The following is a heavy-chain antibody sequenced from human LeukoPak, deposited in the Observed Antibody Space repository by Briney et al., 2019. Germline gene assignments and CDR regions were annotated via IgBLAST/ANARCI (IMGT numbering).Heavy chain of an antibody. D-gene: IGHD1-26*01. CDR2: IYTGGSI. CDR1: SFIVSNKY. V-gene: IGHV3-53*01. J-gene: IGHJ3*02. CDR3: AMSNRAPGGFDI. Sequence: GGSLRLSCAASSFIVSNKYMTWVRQAPGKGLEWVSNIYTGGSIDYADSVKGRFTTSRDNSKNTLYLQMNSLRTDGTAVYYCAMSNRAPGGFDIWGQGTMVIVSS.